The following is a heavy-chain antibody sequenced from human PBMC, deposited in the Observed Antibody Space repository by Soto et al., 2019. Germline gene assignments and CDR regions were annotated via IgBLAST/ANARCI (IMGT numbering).Heavy chain of an antibody. CDR2: INSDGSST. CDR3: ASLGAAAGPPYYYYYGMDV. CDR1: GFTYSSYW. V-gene: IGHV3-74*01. Sequence: PGGSLRLSCAASGFTYSSYWMHWVRQAPGKGLVWVSRINSDGSSTSYADSVKGRFTISRDNAKNTLYLQMNSLRAEDTAVYYCASLGAAAGPPYYYYYGMDVWGQGTTVTVSS. J-gene: IGHJ6*02. D-gene: IGHD6-13*01.